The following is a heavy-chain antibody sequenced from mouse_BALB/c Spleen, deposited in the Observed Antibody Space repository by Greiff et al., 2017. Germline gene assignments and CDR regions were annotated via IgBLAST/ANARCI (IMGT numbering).Heavy chain of an antibody. CDR1: GYTFTSYY. CDR2: INPSNGGT. V-gene: IGHV1S81*02. J-gene: IGHJ4*01. D-gene: IGHD1-2*01. Sequence: QVQLQQSGAELVKPGASVKLSCKASGYTFTSYYMYWVKQRPGQGLEWIGEINPSNGGTNFNEKFKSKATLTVDKSSSTAYMQLSSLTSEDSAVYYCTRIPIHYYGSIYAMDYWGQGTSVTVSS. CDR3: TRIPIHYYGSIYAMDY.